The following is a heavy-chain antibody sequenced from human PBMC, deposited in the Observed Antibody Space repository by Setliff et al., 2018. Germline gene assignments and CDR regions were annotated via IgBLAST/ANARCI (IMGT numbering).Heavy chain of an antibody. CDR1: GESFSNNY. D-gene: IGHD3-22*01. CDR2: SSHSGST. Sequence: SETLSLTCSVYGESFSNNYWSWIRQPPGKGLEWIGESSHSGSTSYSPSLKSRLTMSVDTSKNQFSLQLTSVTAADTAVYYCARDPHYDPTYSLPGHAFDFWGQGIMVTVSS. CDR3: ARDPHYDPTYSLPGHAFDF. J-gene: IGHJ3*01. V-gene: IGHV4-34*01.